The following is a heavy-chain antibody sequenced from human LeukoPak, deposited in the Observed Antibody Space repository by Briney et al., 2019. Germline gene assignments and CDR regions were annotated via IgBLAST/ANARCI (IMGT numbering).Heavy chain of an antibody. CDR1: GFTFSSYS. D-gene: IGHD5-18*01. V-gene: IGHV3-21*01. Sequence: PGGSLRLSCAASGFTFSSYSMNWVRQAPGKGLEWVSSISSSSSYIYYADSVKGRFTISRDNAKNSLYLQVNSLRAEDTAVYYCARDHRGYSYGYKYYYYGMDVWGQGTTVTVSS. CDR3: ARDHRGYSYGYKYYYYGMDV. CDR2: ISSSSSYI. J-gene: IGHJ6*02.